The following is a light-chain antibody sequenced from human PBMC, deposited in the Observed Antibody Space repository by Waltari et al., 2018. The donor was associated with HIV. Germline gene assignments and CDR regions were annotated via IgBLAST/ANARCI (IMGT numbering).Light chain of an antibody. CDR3: SSYTSSSTLEV. Sequence: QSALTQPASVSGSPGQSLTISCTVTSSDVGGYNYVSWYQQHPGKAPKLMIYEVSNRPSGVSNRFSGSKSGNTASLTISGLQAEDEADYYCSSYTSSSTLEVFGGGTKLTVL. CDR2: EVS. J-gene: IGLJ3*02. CDR1: SSDVGGYNY. V-gene: IGLV2-14*01.